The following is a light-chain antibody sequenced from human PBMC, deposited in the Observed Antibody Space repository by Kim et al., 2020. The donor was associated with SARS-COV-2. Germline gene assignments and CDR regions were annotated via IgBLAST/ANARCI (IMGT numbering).Light chain of an antibody. J-gene: IGKJ1*01. CDR2: GAS. Sequence: SPGERATLSCRASQSVSSSYLAWYQQKPGQAPRLLIYGASSRATGIPDRFSGSGSGTDFTLTISRLEPEDFAVYYCQQYGSSRWTFGQGTKVELK. V-gene: IGKV3-20*01. CDR3: QQYGSSRWT. CDR1: QSVSSSY.